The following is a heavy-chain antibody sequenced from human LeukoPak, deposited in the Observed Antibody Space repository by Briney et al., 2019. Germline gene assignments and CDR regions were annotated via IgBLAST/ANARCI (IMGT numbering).Heavy chain of an antibody. CDR1: GSTFSNAW. Sequence: KPGGSLRLSCAASGSTFSNAWINWVRQAPGKGLEWVARIKTKSDGGTTNYAAPVKGRFTISRDDSKNTVYLQMNGLKTEDTAVYYCVSQYFDFWGQGTLVTVSS. J-gene: IGHJ4*02. CDR2: IKTKSDGGTT. CDR3: VSQYFDF. V-gene: IGHV3-15*01.